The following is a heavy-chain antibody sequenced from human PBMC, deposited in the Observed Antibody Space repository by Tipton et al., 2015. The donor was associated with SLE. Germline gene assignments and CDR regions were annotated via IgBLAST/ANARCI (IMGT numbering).Heavy chain of an antibody. Sequence: TLSLTCAVSGYSISSGYYWAWVRPPPGKGLEWIGTIYYIGATYYNPSLKSRLSISIDTSKNQFSLKLTSVTAADTAVYFCARVGQRRFSGRDPYGTFDIWGQGTLVTVSS. D-gene: IGHD3-10*01. CDR1: GYSISSGYY. CDR3: ARVGQRRFSGRDPYGTFDI. J-gene: IGHJ3*02. V-gene: IGHV4-38-2*01. CDR2: IYYIGAT.